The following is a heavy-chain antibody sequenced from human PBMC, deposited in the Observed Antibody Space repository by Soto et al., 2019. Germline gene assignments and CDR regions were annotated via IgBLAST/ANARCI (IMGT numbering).Heavy chain of an antibody. J-gene: IGHJ4*02. D-gene: IGHD1-26*01. CDR1: GGTFSSYT. CDR2: IIPILGIA. CDR3: AREVVGATPTY. V-gene: IGHV1-69*08. Sequence: QVQLVQSGAEVKKPGSSVKVSCKASGGTFSSYTISWVRQAPGQGLEWMGRIIPILGIANYAQKFQGRVTIPADKSTSPAYMELSSLRSEDTAVYYCAREVVGATPTYWGQGTLVTVSS.